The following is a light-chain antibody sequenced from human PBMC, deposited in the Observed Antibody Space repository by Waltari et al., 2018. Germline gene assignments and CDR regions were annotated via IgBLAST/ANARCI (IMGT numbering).Light chain of an antibody. V-gene: IGKV4-1*01. CDR3: QPYYSTPRT. CDR1: QSVLYSSNNKNY. CDR2: WAA. Sequence: DIVMTQSPDSLAVSLGERATINCKSSQSVLYSSNNKNYLTWYQQKPGQPRKLLIYWAATRQSGVPDRFSGSGCGTDFTITISSLQAADVAVSYCQPYYSTPRTFGRGTKVEIK. J-gene: IGKJ4*01.